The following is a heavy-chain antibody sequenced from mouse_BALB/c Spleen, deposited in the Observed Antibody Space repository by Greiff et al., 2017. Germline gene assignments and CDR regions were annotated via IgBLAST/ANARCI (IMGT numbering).Heavy chain of an antibody. CDR2: ISSGGSYT. CDR1: GFTFSSYT. V-gene: IGHV5-6-4*01. CDR3: ARVLYGNYGAMDY. D-gene: IGHD2-1*01. J-gene: IGHJ4*01. Sequence: DVKLVESGGGLVKPGGSLKLSCAASGFTFSSYTMSWVRQTPEKRLEWVATISSGGSYTYYPDSVKGRFTISRDNPKNTLFLQMTSLRSEDTAIYYCARVLYGNYGAMDYWGQGTSVTVSS.